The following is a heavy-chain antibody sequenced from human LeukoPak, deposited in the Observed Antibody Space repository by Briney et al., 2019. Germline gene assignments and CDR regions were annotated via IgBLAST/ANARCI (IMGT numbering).Heavy chain of an antibody. V-gene: IGHV4-34*01. CDR3: ARRRRLGYSDY. CDR1: GGSFSGYY. D-gene: IGHD3-16*02. Sequence: SETLSLTCAVYGGSFSGYYWSWIRQPPGKGLEWIGEINHSGSTNYNPSLKSRVTISVDTSKNQFSLKLSSLTAADTAVYYCARRRRLGYSDYWGQGTLVTVSS. CDR2: INHSGST. J-gene: IGHJ4*02.